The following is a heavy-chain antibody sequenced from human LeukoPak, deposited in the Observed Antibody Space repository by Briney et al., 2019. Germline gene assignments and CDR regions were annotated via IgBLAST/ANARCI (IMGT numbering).Heavy chain of an antibody. J-gene: IGHJ4*02. CDR3: AGPTYYYDSSGLFDY. V-gene: IGHV3-53*05. Sequence: GGSLRLSCAASGFTVSSNYMSWVRQAPGKGLEWVSVIYSGGSTYYADSVKGRFTISRDNSKNTLYLQMNSLRAEDTAVYYCAGPTYYYDSSGLFDYWGQGTLVTVSS. D-gene: IGHD3-22*01. CDR1: GFTVSSNY. CDR2: IYSGGST.